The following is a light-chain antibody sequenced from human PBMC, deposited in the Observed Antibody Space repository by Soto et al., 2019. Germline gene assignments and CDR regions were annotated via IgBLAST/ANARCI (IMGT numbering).Light chain of an antibody. V-gene: IGKV1-39*01. Sequence: DSQLTQSPSSLSASVGDRVTITCRASQRVGTYLNWYRQKPGKAPNLLIYGVSSLHSGVPSRFSGSGSETDFTLTISILQPEDVVTYCSQQTACMPRTFGQGTKADI. CDR1: QRVGTY. J-gene: IGKJ1*01. CDR3: QQTACMPRT. CDR2: GVS.